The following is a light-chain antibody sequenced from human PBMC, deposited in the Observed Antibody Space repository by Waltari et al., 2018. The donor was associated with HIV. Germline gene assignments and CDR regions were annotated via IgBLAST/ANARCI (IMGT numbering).Light chain of an antibody. CDR2: DVS. J-gene: IGLJ1*01. V-gene: IGLV2-11*01. CDR3: CSYAGSYTYV. CDR1: SSDVGGYNY. Sequence: QSALTQPRSVSGSPGQSVTISCTGTSSDVGGYNYVSWYQQHPGKAPKLMIFDVSKRPAGVPDRFSGAKSGNPASLTISGLQAEDEADYYCCSYAGSYTYVFGTGSEVTVL.